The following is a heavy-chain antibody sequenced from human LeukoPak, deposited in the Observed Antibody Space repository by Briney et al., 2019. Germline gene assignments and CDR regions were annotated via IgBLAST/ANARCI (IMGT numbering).Heavy chain of an antibody. D-gene: IGHD2-15*01. CDR2: VSGSGDFT. CDR1: GFTFKTYA. V-gene: IGHV3-23*01. J-gene: IGHJ4*02. Sequence: PGGSLRLSCEGSGFTFKTYAMSWVRQAPGKGLEWVSGVSGSGDFTDYADSVKGRFTISRDNPKNTLFLQVSSLRVEDTAIYYCAKERFCSGGSCYASHDLHWGQGILVTVSS. CDR3: AKERFCSGGSCYASHDLH.